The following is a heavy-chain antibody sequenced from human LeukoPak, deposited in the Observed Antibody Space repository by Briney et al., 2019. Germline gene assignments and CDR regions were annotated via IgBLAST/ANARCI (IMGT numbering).Heavy chain of an antibody. J-gene: IGHJ4*02. V-gene: IGHV4-31*03. CDR1: GGSISSGGYY. D-gene: IGHD3-22*01. CDR3: ARASGVYDSSGYYGDY. CDR2: IYYSGST. Sequence: SETLSLTCTVSGGSISSGGYYWSWIRQHPGKGLEWIGCIYYSGSTYYNPSLKSRVTISVDTSKNQFSLKLSSVTAADTAVYYCARASGVYDSSGYYGDYWGQGTLVTVSS.